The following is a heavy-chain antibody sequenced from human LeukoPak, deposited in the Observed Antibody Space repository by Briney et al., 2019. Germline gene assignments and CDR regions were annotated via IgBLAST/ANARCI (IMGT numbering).Heavy chain of an antibody. CDR3: APFPRRAMELDF. V-gene: IGHV1-18*04. Sequence: ASVKVSCKASGYTFTSYGISWVRQAPGQGLEWMGWISAYNGNTNYAQKLQGRVTMTTDTSTSTAYVELRSLRSDETAVYYCAPFPRRAMELDFWGQGTLVSVSS. CDR1: GYTFTSYG. D-gene: IGHD5-18*01. J-gene: IGHJ4*02. CDR2: ISAYNGNT.